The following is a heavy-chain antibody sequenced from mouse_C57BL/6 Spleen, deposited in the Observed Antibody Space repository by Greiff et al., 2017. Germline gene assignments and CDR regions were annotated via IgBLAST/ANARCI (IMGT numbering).Heavy chain of an antibody. V-gene: IGHV1-82*01. J-gene: IGHJ2*01. Sequence: QVQLQQSGPELVKPGASVKISCKASGYAFSSSWMNWVKQRPGKGLEWIGRICPGDGDTNYNGKFKGKATLTAYKSSSTAYMQLSSLTSEDSAVXFCARYYGSSYEDYFDYWGQGTTLTVSS. CDR2: ICPGDGDT. D-gene: IGHD1-1*01. CDR3: ARYYGSSYEDYFDY. CDR1: GYAFSSSW.